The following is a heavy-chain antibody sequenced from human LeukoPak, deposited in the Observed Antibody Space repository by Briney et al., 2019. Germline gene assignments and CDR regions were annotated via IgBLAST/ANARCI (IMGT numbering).Heavy chain of an antibody. CDR1: GFTFTTYS. Sequence: GGSLRLSCEASGFTFTTYSMTWVRQAPGKGLEWVSIISSGSSAIFSADALKGRFTISRDDAKNLLYLDMNSLRADDTALYYCARGTLLPEKAWFDPWGQGTLVTVSS. CDR3: ARGTLLPEKAWFDP. V-gene: IGHV3-21*04. CDR2: ISSGSSAI. J-gene: IGHJ5*02. D-gene: IGHD2-15*01.